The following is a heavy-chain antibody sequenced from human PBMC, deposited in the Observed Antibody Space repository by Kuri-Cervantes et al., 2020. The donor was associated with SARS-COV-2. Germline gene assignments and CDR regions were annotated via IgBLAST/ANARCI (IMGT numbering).Heavy chain of an antibody. CDR1: GFTFSSYA. J-gene: IGHJ4*02. D-gene: IGHD3-22*01. CDR3: ARMYYYDSKALDY. Sequence: GGSLRLSCAASGFTFSSYAMSWVRQAPGKGLEWVSAISGSGGSTYYADSVKGRFTISRDNSKNTLYPQMNSLRAEDTAVYYCARMYYYDSKALDYWGQGTLVTVSS. V-gene: IGHV3-23*01. CDR2: ISGSGGST.